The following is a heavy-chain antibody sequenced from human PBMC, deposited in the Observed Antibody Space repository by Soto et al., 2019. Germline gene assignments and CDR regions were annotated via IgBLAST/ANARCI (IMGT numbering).Heavy chain of an antibody. V-gene: IGHV3-30*18. Sequence: GGSLRLSCAAPGFTFSSDGMHWVLQAPGKGLEWVAVRSYVGSNKYYADSVKGRFTISRDNSKNTLYLQMNSLRAEDTAVYYCAKDPPPTYSSGWYYFDYWRQGTLVTVSS. CDR2: RSYVGSNK. J-gene: IGHJ4*02. CDR1: GFTFSSDG. CDR3: AKDPPPTYSSGWYYFDY. D-gene: IGHD6-19*01.